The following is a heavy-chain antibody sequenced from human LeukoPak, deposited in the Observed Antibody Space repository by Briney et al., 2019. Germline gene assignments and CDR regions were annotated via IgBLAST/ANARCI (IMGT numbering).Heavy chain of an antibody. D-gene: IGHD4-23*01. CDR2: IYYSGST. CDR3: ARHDYGGSLSFDY. CDR1: GGSISSGSYY. J-gene: IGHJ4*02. Sequence: PSETLSLTCTVSGGSISSGSYYWGWIRQPPGKGLEWIGSIYYSGSTYYNPSLKSRVTISVDTSKNQFSLKLSSVTAADTAVYYCARHDYGGSLSFDYWGQGTLVTVSS. V-gene: IGHV4-39*01.